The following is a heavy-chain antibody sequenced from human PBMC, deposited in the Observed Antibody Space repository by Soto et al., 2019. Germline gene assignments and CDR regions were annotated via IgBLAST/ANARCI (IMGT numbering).Heavy chain of an antibody. D-gene: IGHD2-21*02. CDR1: GFTFSTYG. CDR2: ISYDGTNK. J-gene: IGHJ6*02. Sequence: QVQLVESGGGEVQPGRSLTISCAASGFTFSTYGKHWVRQAPGKGLEWVAVISYDGTNKFYSDSVKGRFTISRDNFKNTLTLQMNSLRADDTAVYSCAKDLQSYGDSVYYCYRMDVWGLGTRVTVSS. CDR3: AKDLQSYGDSVYYCYRMDV. V-gene: IGHV3-30*18.